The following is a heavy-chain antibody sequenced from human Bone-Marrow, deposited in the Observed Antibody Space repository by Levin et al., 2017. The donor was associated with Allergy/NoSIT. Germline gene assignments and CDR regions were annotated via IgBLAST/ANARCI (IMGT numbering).Heavy chain of an antibody. CDR3: ARLLGGSKYYFDY. Sequence: PSETLSLTCAVSGSSISCGYYWGWIRQPPGKGLEWIGSIYHSGSTYYNPSLKSRVTISVDTSKNQFSLKLSSVTAADTAVYYCARLLGGSKYYFDYWGQGTLVTVSS. CDR2: IYHSGST. J-gene: IGHJ4*02. V-gene: IGHV4-38-2*01. CDR1: GSSISCGYY.